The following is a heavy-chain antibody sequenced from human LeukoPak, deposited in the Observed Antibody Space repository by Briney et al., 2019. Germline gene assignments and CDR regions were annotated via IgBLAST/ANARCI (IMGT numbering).Heavy chain of an antibody. Sequence: ASVKVSCKASGYTFTSYDINWVRQAPGQGLEWMGWMNPNSGNTGYAQKFQGRVSMTRNTSISTAYMELSGLRADGTAVYYCARTGQAVAGTDFDYWGQGTLVTVSS. V-gene: IGHV1-8*02. CDR3: ARTGQAVAGTDFDY. CDR2: MNPNSGNT. J-gene: IGHJ4*02. D-gene: IGHD6-19*01. CDR1: GYTFTSYD.